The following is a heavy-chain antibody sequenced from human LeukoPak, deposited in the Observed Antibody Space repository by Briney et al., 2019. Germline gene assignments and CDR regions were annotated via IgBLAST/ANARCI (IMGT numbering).Heavy chain of an antibody. CDR2: IRNRPKSYTT. CDR1: GFTSTDHY. Sequence: GGSLRLSRATSGFTSTDHYMDWVRQAPGEGLDWVARIRNRPKSYTTEYAASVKGRFTISRDDSKSSLFLQMSGLRTEDTAMYYCSISYVPGKDAYFDLRGQGTLVTVSS. CDR3: SISYVPGKDAYFDL. J-gene: IGHJ5*02. V-gene: IGHV3-72*01. D-gene: IGHD3-10*02.